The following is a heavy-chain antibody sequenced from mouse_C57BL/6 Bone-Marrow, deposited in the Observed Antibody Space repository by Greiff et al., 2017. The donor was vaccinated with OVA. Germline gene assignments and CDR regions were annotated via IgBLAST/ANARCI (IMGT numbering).Heavy chain of an antibody. J-gene: IGHJ3*01. Sequence: VQLQQSGPELVKPGASVKISCKASGYSFTDYNMNWVKQSNGKSLEWIGVINPNYGTTSYNQKFKGKATLTVDQSSSTAYMQLNSLTSEDSAVYYCAREGYGSSYGAWLAYWGQGTLVTVSA. V-gene: IGHV1-39*01. CDR2: INPNYGTT. CDR1: GYSFTDYN. CDR3: AREGYGSSYGAWLAY. D-gene: IGHD1-1*01.